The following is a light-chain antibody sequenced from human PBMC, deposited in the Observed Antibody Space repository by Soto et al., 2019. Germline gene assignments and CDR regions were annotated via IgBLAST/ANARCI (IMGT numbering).Light chain of an antibody. J-gene: IGKJ1*01. CDR2: GAS. CDR3: QQYNNWPRT. Sequence: EIGMTRSPATLSVSPGASATLSRRASQSVSTNLAWYQQKPGQVPRVLIYGASTRATEIPARFSGSGSGTEFTLTIDSLQSEDFAVYYCQQYNNWPRTFGQGTKVDSK. CDR1: QSVSTN. V-gene: IGKV3-15*01.